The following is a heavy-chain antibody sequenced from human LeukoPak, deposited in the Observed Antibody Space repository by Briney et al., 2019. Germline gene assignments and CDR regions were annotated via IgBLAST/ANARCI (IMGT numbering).Heavy chain of an antibody. CDR2: ISWDGGST. J-gene: IGHJ3*02. Sequence: GGSLRLSCAASVFTFDDYTVHWVRQAPGEGLEWVSLISWDGGSTYYAGSVKGRFTISRDNSKNSLYLQMNSLRTEDTALYYCAKDIARYDSERGAFDIWGQGTMVTVSS. V-gene: IGHV3-43*01. CDR1: VFTFDDYT. CDR3: AKDIARYDSERGAFDI. D-gene: IGHD3-22*01.